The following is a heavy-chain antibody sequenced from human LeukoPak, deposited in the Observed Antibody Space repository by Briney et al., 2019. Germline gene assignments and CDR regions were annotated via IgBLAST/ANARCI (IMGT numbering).Heavy chain of an antibody. CDR3: AKDKGVFYFDY. D-gene: IGHD3-10*01. J-gene: IGHJ4*02. Sequence: PGGSLRLSCAASGLTFDRCGMHWVRQAPGKGLEWVTFIRSDGSDEYYADSVRGRFTISRDDSKNTLYLQMNSLRAEDTAVYYCAKDKGVFYFDYWGQGTLVTVSS. CDR2: IRSDGSDE. V-gene: IGHV3-30*02. CDR1: GLTFDRCG.